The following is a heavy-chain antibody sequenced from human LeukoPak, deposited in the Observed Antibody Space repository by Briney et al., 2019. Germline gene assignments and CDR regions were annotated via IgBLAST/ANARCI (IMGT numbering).Heavy chain of an antibody. CDR2: ISYDGSNK. J-gene: IGHJ4*02. Sequence: GGSLRLSCAASGFTFSSYAMHWVRQAPGKGLEWVAVISYDGSNKYYADSVKGRFTISRDNSKNTLYLQMNSLRAEDTAVYYCARVQYCSSTSCPTWYYFDYWGQGTLVTVSS. V-gene: IGHV3-30-3*01. D-gene: IGHD2-2*01. CDR1: GFTFSSYA. CDR3: ARVQYCSSTSCPTWYYFDY.